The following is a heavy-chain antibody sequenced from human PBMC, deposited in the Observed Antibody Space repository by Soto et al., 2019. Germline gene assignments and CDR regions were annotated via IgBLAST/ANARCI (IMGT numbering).Heavy chain of an antibody. Sequence: DVQLLESGGGLVQPGGSVRLSCAASGFTFSSYAMSWVRQAPGKGLEWVSAISGNGADTSYADSVRGRFTISRDNAQNSLYLQMNNLRVEDTAVYFCARAYLGRLPRRADYYYAMDVWGRGTTVTVSS. CDR2: ISGNGADT. CDR1: GFTFSSYA. V-gene: IGHV3-23*01. D-gene: IGHD1-26*01. CDR3: ARAYLGRLPRRADYYYAMDV. J-gene: IGHJ6*02.